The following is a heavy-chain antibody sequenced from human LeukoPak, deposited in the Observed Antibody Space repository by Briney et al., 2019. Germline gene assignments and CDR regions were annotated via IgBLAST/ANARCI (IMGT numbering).Heavy chain of an antibody. J-gene: IGHJ6*03. CDR2: ISYDGSNK. Sequence: GGSLRLSCAVSGFTFSSYAMHWVRQAPGKGLEWVAVISYDGSNKYYADSVKGRFTISRDNSKNTLYLQMNSLRAEDTAVYYCAREGIEAAGSWDYYYYYYMDVWGKGTTVTVSS. CDR3: AREGIEAAGSWDYYYYYYMDV. CDR1: GFTFSSYA. D-gene: IGHD6-13*01. V-gene: IGHV3-30-3*01.